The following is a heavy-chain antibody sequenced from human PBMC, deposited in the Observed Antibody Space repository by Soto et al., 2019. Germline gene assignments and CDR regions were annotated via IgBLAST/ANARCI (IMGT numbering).Heavy chain of an antibody. CDR3: GKARAYYYDSSALGDY. D-gene: IGHD3-22*01. CDR2: IGTAGDT. CDR1: GFTFSNYD. J-gene: IGHJ4*02. V-gene: IGHV3-13*01. Sequence: GGSLRLSCAASGFTFSNYDMHWVRQVTGKGLEWISSIGTAGDTYYAGSVRGRFTISRENAKNSLYLQMNSLRAGDTAVYYCGKARAYYYDSSALGDYWGQGTLVTVSS.